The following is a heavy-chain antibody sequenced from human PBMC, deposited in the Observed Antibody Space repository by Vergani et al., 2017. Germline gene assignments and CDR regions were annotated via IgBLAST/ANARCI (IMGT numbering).Heavy chain of an antibody. V-gene: IGHV3-33*01. Sequence: QVQLVESGGGVVQPGRSLRLSCAASGFTFSSYGMHWVRQAPGKGLERVEVIWYDGSNKYYANSVKGRFTISRDNSKNTLYLQMNSLRAEDTAVYYCARGGVHSSGWYQPDYWGQGTLVTVSS. D-gene: IGHD6-19*01. J-gene: IGHJ4*02. CDR1: GFTFSSYG. CDR3: ARGGVHSSGWYQPDY. CDR2: IWYDGSNK.